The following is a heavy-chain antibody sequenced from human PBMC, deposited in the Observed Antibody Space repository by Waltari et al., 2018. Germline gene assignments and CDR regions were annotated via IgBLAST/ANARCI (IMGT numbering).Heavy chain of an antibody. J-gene: IGHJ4*02. CDR3: ARAPYYDFWSGYYDR. V-gene: IGHV4-59*01. CDR2: IYYSGST. D-gene: IGHD3-3*01. CDR1: GGSISSYY. Sequence: QVQLQESGPGLVKPSETLSLTCTVSGGSISSYYWSWIRQPPGKGLEWIGYIYYSGSTNYNPSLKSRVTISVDTSKNQFSLKLSSVTAADTAVYYCARAPYYDFWSGYYDRWGQGTLVTVSS.